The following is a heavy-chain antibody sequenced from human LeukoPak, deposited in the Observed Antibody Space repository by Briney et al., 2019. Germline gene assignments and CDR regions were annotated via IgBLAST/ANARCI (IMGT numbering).Heavy chain of an antibody. D-gene: IGHD1-14*01. V-gene: IGHV3-74*01. CDR2: INSDGSST. CDR1: GLTFSSYW. CDR3: ATGQGHGMDV. J-gene: IGHJ6*02. Sequence: GGSLRLSCAASGLTFSSYWMHWVRQAPGKGLVWVSRINSDGSSTSYADSVKGRFTISRDNAKNTLYLQMNTLRVEDMAVYYCATGQGHGMDVWGQGTTVTVSS.